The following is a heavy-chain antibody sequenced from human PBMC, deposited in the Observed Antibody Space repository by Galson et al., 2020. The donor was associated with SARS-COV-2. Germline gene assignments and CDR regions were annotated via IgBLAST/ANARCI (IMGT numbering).Heavy chain of an antibody. CDR2: IDDGGTT. J-gene: IGHJ4*02. CDR1: GLTVSSNY. Sequence: GESLKISCVASGLTVSSNYWSWVRQAPGRGLECVSIIDDGGTTHYTDSVKGRFTVSRDTSKNTVYLHLNILRADDTAVYYCVRGVIAPYFDSWGQGTLVTVSS. CDR3: VRGVIAPYFDS. V-gene: IGHV3-53*01.